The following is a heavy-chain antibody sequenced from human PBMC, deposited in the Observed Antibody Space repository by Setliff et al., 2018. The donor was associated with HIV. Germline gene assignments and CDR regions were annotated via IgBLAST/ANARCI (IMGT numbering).Heavy chain of an antibody. CDR3: ARSDSGWPHYQYHHTNV. J-gene: IGHJ6*04. CDR2: IIPIFGKV. Sequence: VKVSCKASGGSFSSFAFSWIRQAPGQGLEWMGGIIPIFGKVEYAQRFQDRVKITADESTSTAYMEMSSLTSEDTAIYYCARSDSGWPHYQYHHTNVWGKGTTVTVSS. V-gene: IGHV1-69*13. CDR1: GGSFSSFA. D-gene: IGHD6-19*01.